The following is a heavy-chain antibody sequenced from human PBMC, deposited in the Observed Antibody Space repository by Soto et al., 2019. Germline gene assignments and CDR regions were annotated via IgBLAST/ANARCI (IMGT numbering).Heavy chain of an antibody. V-gene: IGHV3-74*01. Sequence: GGSLRLSCAASGFTFSSYWMHWVRQAPGKGLVWVSRINSDGSSTSYADSVKGRFTISRDNAKNTLYLQMNSLRAEDTAVYYCARGPPAGGFLEWLLPHDYWGQGTLVTVSS. CDR2: INSDGSST. J-gene: IGHJ4*02. CDR3: ARGPPAGGFLEWLLPHDY. CDR1: GFTFSSYW. D-gene: IGHD3-3*01.